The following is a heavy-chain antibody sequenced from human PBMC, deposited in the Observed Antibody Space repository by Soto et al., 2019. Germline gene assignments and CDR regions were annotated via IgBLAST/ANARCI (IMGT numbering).Heavy chain of an antibody. J-gene: IGHJ5*02. Sequence: ASVKVSCKASGYTFTSYAMHWVRQAPGQRLEWMGWINAGNGNTKYSQKFQGRVTITRDTSASTAYMELSSLRSEDTAVYYCARDGEAAAGTFDPWGQGTLVTVSS. V-gene: IGHV1-3*01. CDR2: INAGNGNT. CDR3: ARDGEAAAGTFDP. D-gene: IGHD6-13*01. CDR1: GYTFTSYA.